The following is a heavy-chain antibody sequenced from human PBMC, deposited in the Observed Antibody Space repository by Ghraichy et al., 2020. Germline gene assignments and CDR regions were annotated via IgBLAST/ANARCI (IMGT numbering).Heavy chain of an antibody. D-gene: IGHD1-26*01. Sequence: GGSLRLSCAASGFTFSSYGMHWVRQAPGKGLEWVAVIWYDGSNKYYADSVKGRFTISRDNSKNTLYLQMNSLRAEDTAVYYCARHGGGGAPPDYWGQGTLVTVSS. V-gene: IGHV3-33*01. CDR3: ARHGGGGAPPDY. CDR2: IWYDGSNK. CDR1: GFTFSSYG. J-gene: IGHJ4*02.